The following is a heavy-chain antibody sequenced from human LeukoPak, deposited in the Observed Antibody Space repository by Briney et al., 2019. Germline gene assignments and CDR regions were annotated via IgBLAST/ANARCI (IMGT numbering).Heavy chain of an antibody. Sequence: AGGSLRLSCAASGFTFSSYAMSWVRQAPGKGLEWVSAISGSGGSTYYADSVKGRFTISRDNSKNTLYLQMNSLRAEDTAVYYCAKGDGYYDSSGSCYDYWGQGTLVTVPS. CDR3: AKGDGYYDSSGSCYDY. D-gene: IGHD3-22*01. CDR1: GFTFSSYA. V-gene: IGHV3-23*01. J-gene: IGHJ4*02. CDR2: ISGSGGST.